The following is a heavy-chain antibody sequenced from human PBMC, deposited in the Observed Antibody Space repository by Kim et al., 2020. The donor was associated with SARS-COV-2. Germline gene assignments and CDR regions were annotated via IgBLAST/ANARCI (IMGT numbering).Heavy chain of an antibody. J-gene: IGHJ4*02. CDR1: GGSISSSSYY. CDR2: IYYSGST. D-gene: IGHD5-18*01. V-gene: IGHV4-39*01. Sequence: SETLSLTCTVSGGSISSSSYYWGWIRQPPGKGLEWIGSIYYSGSTYYNPSLKSRVTISVDTSKNQFSLKLSSVTAADTAVYYCARLGYSYELDYWGQGTLVTVSS. CDR3: ARLGYSYELDY.